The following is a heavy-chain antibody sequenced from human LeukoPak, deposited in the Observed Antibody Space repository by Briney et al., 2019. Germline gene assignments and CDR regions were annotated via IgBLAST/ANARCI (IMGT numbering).Heavy chain of an antibody. J-gene: IGHJ4*02. CDR3: ARERSGYSDY. CDR2: ISDRGSIT. CDR1: GYTPTYDW. V-gene: IGHV3-74*01. Sequence: PGASVRLSCEASGYTPTYDWMTWASQAPGQGPVWVSLISDRGSITNYADYVKGRVSISRDSAKNTLYLEMNSLRFEDTAVYYCARERSGYSDYGGQGALVTVSS. D-gene: IGHD2-15*01.